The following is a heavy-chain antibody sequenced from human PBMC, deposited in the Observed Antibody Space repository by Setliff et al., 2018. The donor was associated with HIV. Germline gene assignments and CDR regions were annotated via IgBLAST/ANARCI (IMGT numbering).Heavy chain of an antibody. CDR3: ASGAARLKRYNWFDP. Sequence: PSETLSLTCSVSSDPISTPYYWGWIRQPPGKGLEWIGNIYYSGTTHYNPSLKSRVTISRDNAKNSLYLQMNSPRAEDTAVYYCASGAARLKRYNWFDPWGQGTLVTVSS. CDR1: SDPISTPYY. D-gene: IGHD4-17*01. V-gene: IGHV4-38-2*02. J-gene: IGHJ5*02. CDR2: IYYSGTT.